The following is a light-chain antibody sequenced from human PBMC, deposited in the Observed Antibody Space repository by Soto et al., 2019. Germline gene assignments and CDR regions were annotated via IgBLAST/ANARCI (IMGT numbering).Light chain of an antibody. Sequence: DIQMTQSPSSLSESAGDRVTITCRASQGISTYLNWYQQKPGKAPKLLIYAASSLQSGVPSRFSGSGSETDFTLTISRLEPEDFAVYYCQQYGSSLTFGGGTKV. J-gene: IGKJ4*01. V-gene: IGKV1-39*01. CDR1: QGISTY. CDR2: AAS. CDR3: QQYGSSLT.